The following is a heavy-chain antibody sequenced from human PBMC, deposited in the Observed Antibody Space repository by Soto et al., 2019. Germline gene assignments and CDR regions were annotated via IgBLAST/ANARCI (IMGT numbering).Heavy chain of an antibody. Sequence: QVQLVEAGGGVVQPGRSLRLSCAASGFTFSSYGMHWVRQAPGKGLEWVAVISYDGSNKYYADSVKGRFTISRDNSKNTLYLQMNSLRAEDTAVYYCAKSGLLTDWGQGTLVTVSS. CDR1: GFTFSSYG. V-gene: IGHV3-30*18. CDR2: ISYDGSNK. D-gene: IGHD3-9*01. CDR3: AKSGLLTD. J-gene: IGHJ4*02.